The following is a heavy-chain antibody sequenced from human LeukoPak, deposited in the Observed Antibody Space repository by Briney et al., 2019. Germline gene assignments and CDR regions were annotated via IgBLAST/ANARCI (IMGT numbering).Heavy chain of an antibody. CDR2: ISSSSSSI. V-gene: IGHV3-48*02. CDR1: GFTFSSYS. CDR3: ARELPRPGGQTDASDI. J-gene: IGHJ3*02. D-gene: IGHD3-16*01. Sequence: GGSLGLSRAASGFTFSSYSMNWVRQAPGKGLEWVSHISSSSSSIYYADSVKGRFTISRDNAKNSLYLQMNRLRDEDTAVYYCARELPRPGGQTDASDIWGQGTMVTVS.